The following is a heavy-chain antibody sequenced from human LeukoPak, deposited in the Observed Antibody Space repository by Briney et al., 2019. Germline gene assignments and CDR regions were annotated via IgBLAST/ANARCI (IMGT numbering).Heavy chain of an antibody. CDR1: GGSISSSSYY. CDR2: IYYSGST. D-gene: IGHD3-16*01. Sequence: PSETLSLTCTVSGGSISSSSYYWGWIRQPPGKGLEWIGSIYYSGSTYYNPSLKSRVTISVDTSKNQFSLKLRSVTAADTAVYSCARGFGPGGAFDIWGQGTMVTVSS. J-gene: IGHJ3*02. CDR3: ARGFGPGGAFDI. V-gene: IGHV4-39*07.